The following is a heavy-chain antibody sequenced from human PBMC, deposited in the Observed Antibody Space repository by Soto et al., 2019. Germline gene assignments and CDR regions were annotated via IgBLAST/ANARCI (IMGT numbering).Heavy chain of an antibody. V-gene: IGHV3-74*01. CDR2: INSDGSGT. CDR3: AKATAYAMDV. CDR1: GFDFSNSW. J-gene: IGHJ6*02. D-gene: IGHD5-12*01. Sequence: EVQLVESGGGLVQPGGSLRLSCAASGFDFSNSWIHWVRQGPGKGLVWVSHINSDGSGTTYADSVKGRFTISRDNAKNTVYLQMNSLRAEDPAVYYCAKATAYAMDVWGQGTTVTVSS.